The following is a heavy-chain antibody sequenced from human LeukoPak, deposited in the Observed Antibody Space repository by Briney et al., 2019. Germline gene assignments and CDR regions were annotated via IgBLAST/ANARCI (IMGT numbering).Heavy chain of an antibody. CDR3: ARVMGSGWTGFDY. V-gene: IGHV4-59*01. D-gene: IGHD6-19*01. Sequence: SETLSLTCTVSGGSISNYYWSWIRQPPGKGLEWTGYIYYSGTTNYRPSLKSRVTISVDTSKNQFSLKLSSVTAADTAVYCCARVMGSGWTGFDYWGQGTLVTVSS. CDR1: GGSISNYY. J-gene: IGHJ4*02. CDR2: IYYSGTT.